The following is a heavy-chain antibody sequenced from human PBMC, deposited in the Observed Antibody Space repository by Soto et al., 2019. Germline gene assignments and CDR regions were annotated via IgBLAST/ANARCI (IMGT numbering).Heavy chain of an antibody. CDR2: INHSGSA. J-gene: IGHJ4*02. Sequence: QVQLQQWGAGLLKPSETLSLTCAVYGGSFSGYYWSWIRQPPGKGLEWIGEINHSGSANYNPSLQSRVTISVDTSKKQFSLKLSSVTAADTAVYYCARAVGSGILYFDFWGQGTLVTVSS. V-gene: IGHV4-34*01. D-gene: IGHD1-26*01. CDR3: ARAVGSGILYFDF. CDR1: GGSFSGYY.